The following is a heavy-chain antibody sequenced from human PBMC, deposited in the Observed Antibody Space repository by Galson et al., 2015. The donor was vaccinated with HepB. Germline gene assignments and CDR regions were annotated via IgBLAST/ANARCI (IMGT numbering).Heavy chain of an antibody. CDR1: GFSFSSYA. D-gene: IGHD2-21*02. CDR3: ARSSVVVVSTIYYLDY. V-gene: IGHV3-23*01. J-gene: IGHJ4*02. Sequence: SLRLSCAASGFSFSSYAMTWVRQAPGKGLEWVSGISGSGSSTHYADSVKGRFTISRDNSKNTLYLQMNSLRAEDTAVYYCARSSVVVVSTIYYLDYCGQGTLVTVSS. CDR2: ISGSGSST.